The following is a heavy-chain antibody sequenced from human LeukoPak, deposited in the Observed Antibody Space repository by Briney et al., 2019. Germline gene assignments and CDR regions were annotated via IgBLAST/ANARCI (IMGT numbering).Heavy chain of an antibody. CDR1: GGSISSSSYY. V-gene: IGHV4-39*07. CDR3: AKDHIVHGSGSSIFDY. CDR2: IYYSGST. Sequence: SETLSLTCTVSGGSISSSSYYWGWIRQPPGKGLEWIGSIYYSGSTYYNPSLKSRVTISVDTSKNQFSLKLSSVTAADTAVYYCAKDHIVHGSGSSIFDYWGQGTLVTVSS. J-gene: IGHJ4*02. D-gene: IGHD3-10*01.